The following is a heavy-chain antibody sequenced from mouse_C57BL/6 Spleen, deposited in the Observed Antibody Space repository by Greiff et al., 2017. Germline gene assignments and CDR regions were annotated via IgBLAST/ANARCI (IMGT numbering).Heavy chain of an antibody. V-gene: IGHV2-2*01. CDR2: IWSGGST. D-gene: IGHD2-4*01. CDR1: GFSLTSYG. J-gene: IGHJ3*01. Sequence: QVQLKQSGPGLVQPSQSLSITCTVSGFSLTSYGVHWVRQSPGKGLEWLGVIWSGGSTDYNAAFISRLSISKDNSKSQVFFKMNSLQADDTAIYYCASPDYDGGFAYWGQGTLVTVSA. CDR3: ASPDYDGGFAY.